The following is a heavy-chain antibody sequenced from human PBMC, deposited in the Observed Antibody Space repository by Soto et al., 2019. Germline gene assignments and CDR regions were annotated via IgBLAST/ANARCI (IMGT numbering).Heavy chain of an antibody. D-gene: IGHD4-17*01. CDR2: IYYSGST. CDR1: GGSISSSSYY. V-gene: IGHV4-39*01. Sequence: KPSETLSLTCTVSGGSISSSSYYWGWIRQPPGKGLEWIGSIYYSGSTYYNPSLKSRVTISVDTSKNQFSLKLSSVTAADTAVYYCARRTVRRDYFDYWGQGTLVTVS. J-gene: IGHJ4*02. CDR3: ARRTVRRDYFDY.